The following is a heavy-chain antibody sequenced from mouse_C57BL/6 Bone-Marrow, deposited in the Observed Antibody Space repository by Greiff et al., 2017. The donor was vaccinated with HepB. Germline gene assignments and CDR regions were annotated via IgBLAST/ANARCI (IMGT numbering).Heavy chain of an antibody. CDR3: ARSRWLLPVFAD. CDR1: GYTFTSYW. V-gene: IGHV1-52*01. J-gene: IGHJ3*01. CDR2: IDPSDSET. D-gene: IGHD2-3*01. Sequence: VQLQQPGAELVRPGSSVKLSCKASGYTFTSYWMHWVKQRPIQGLEWIGNIDPSDSETHYNQKFKDKATLTVDKSSSTAYMQLSSLTSEDSAVYYGARSRWLLPVFADWGQGTLVTVSA.